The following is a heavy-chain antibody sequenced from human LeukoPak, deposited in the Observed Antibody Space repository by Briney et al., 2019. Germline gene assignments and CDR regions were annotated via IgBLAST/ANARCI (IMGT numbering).Heavy chain of an antibody. CDR2: IWSDGTQK. V-gene: IGHV3-33*06. Sequence: GGSLILSCAASGFTYSHYGMHWVRQAPGKGLEWVAVIWSDGTQKYYGDAVKGRFTISRDNSMKTLFLQMNSLRGDDTAVYYCAKDAQRGFDYSNSLESSGQGTLVTVSS. CDR1: GFTYSHYG. CDR3: AKDAQRGFDYSNSLES. J-gene: IGHJ5*02. D-gene: IGHD4-11*01.